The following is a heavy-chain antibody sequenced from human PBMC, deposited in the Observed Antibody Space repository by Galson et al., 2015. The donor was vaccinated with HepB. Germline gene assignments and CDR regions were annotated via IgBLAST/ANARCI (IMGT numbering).Heavy chain of an antibody. CDR1: GFTFSSYG. CDR3: AKGQMDWLFGAFDI. Sequence: SLRLSCAASGFTFSSYGMHWVRQAPGKGLEWVAVISYDGSNKYYADSVKGRFTISRDNSKNTLYLQMNSLRAEDTAVYYCAKGQMDWLFGAFDIWGQGTMVTVSS. CDR2: ISYDGSNK. D-gene: IGHD3/OR15-3a*01. J-gene: IGHJ3*02. V-gene: IGHV3-30*18.